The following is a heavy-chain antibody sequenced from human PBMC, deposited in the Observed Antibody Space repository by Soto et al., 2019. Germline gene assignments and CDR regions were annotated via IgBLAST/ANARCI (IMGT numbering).Heavy chain of an antibody. V-gene: IGHV3-30*18. D-gene: IGHD7-27*01. CDR2: ISYDGKMK. CDR3: SKGNLPNYYYYDYVDV. Sequence: QVQLVESGGGVVQPGRSLRLSCAASGFSFSSYDMRWVRQAPGKGLEWVAGISYDGKMKFYADSETGRFTISRDNHHNTISLQINTIRADAKAVYFCSKGNLPNYYYYDYVDVGGIGTTFTGSS. J-gene: IGHJ6*03. CDR1: GFSFSSYD.